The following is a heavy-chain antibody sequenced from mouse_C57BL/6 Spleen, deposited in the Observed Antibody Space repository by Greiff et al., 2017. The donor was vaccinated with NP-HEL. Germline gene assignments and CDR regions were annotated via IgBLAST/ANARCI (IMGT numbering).Heavy chain of an antibody. D-gene: IGHD4-1*01. CDR3: ARDGNWDYFDY. V-gene: IGHV1-64*01. CDR1: GYTFTSYW. CDR2: IHPNSGST. J-gene: IGHJ2*01. Sequence: QVQLQQPGAELVKPGASVKLSCKASGYTFTSYWMHWVKQRPGQGLEWIGMIHPNSGSTNYNETFTSQATLTVDKSSSTAYMQLSSLTSEDSAVYYGARDGNWDYFDYWGQGTTLTVSS.